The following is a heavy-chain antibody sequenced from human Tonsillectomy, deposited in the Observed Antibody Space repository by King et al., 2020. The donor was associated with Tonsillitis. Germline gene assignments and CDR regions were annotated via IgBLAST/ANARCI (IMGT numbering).Heavy chain of an antibody. V-gene: IGHV3-9*01. Sequence: VQLVQSGGGLVQPGRSLRLSCAASGFTFDDYAMHWVRQAPGKGLEWVSGFSWNSYNIGYADSVKGRFTISRDNATNSLYLQMNSLGAEDTALYYCAKEISGGGKDYFDFWGQGTLVTVSS. CDR2: FSWNSYNI. CDR1: GFTFDDYA. D-gene: IGHD6-19*01. J-gene: IGHJ4*02. CDR3: AKEISGGGKDYFDF.